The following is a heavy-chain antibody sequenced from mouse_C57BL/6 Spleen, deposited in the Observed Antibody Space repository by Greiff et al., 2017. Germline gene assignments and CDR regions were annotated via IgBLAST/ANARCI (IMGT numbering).Heavy chain of an antibody. CDR1: GYAFSSSW. Sequence: LVESGPELVKPGASVKISCKASGYAFSSSWLNWVKQRPGKGLEWIGRIYPGDGDTNYNGKFKGKATLTADKSSSTAYMQLSSLTSEDSAVYFCARTITTVVEEYFDVWGTGTTVTVSS. CDR2: IYPGDGDT. D-gene: IGHD1-1*01. J-gene: IGHJ1*03. CDR3: ARTITTVVEEYFDV. V-gene: IGHV1-82*01.